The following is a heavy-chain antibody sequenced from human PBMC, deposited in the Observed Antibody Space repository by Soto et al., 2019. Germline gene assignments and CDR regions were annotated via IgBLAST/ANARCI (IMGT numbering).Heavy chain of an antibody. J-gene: IGHJ4*02. D-gene: IGHD3-9*01. CDR1: GGTFSSYT. V-gene: IGHV1-69*04. CDR3: ARDRQYYDILTGYAPPSFDY. Sequence: ASVKVSCKASGGTFSSYTISWVRQAPGQGLEWMGRIIPILGIANYAQKFQGRVTITADKSTSTAYMELSSLRSEDTAVYYCARDRQYYDILTGYAPPSFDYWGQGTLVTVSS. CDR2: IIPILGIA.